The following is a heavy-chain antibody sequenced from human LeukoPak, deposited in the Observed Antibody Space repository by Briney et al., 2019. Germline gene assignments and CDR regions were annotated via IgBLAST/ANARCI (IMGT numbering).Heavy chain of an antibody. CDR2: INHSGSA. CDR3: ASLRRNYNIPSLKY. CDR1: GGSFSGYY. J-gene: IGHJ4*02. V-gene: IGHV4-34*01. D-gene: IGHD1-7*01. Sequence: SETLSLTCAVYGGSFSGYYWSWIRQPPGKGLEWIGEINHSGSANYNPSLKSRVTISVDTSKNQFSLKLSSVTAADTAVYYCASLRRNYNIPSLKYWGQGTLVTVSS.